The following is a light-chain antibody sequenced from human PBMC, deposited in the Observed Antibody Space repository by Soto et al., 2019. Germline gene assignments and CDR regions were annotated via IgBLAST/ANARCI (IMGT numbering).Light chain of an antibody. J-gene: IGLJ1*01. Sequence: QSALTQPASVSGSPGQSITISCTGTSSEVGGYNYVSWYQQHPGKAPKLMIYDASSRPSTVSNRFSGSKSGNTASLTISGLQAEDEADYYCSSYTSSLYVFGTGTKVTVL. V-gene: IGLV2-14*01. CDR3: SSYTSSLYV. CDR1: SSEVGGYNY. CDR2: DAS.